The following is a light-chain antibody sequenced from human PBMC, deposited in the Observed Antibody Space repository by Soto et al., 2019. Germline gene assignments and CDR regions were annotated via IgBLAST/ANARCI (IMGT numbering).Light chain of an antibody. V-gene: IGLV2-14*01. CDR2: EVT. J-gene: IGLJ1*01. CDR3: SSYTSSSTNV. Sequence: QSALTQPASVSGSPGQSITISCTGTNSDVGGYNYVSWYQQHPGKAPKLMIYEVTSRPSGVSNRFSGSKSGNTASLTISGLQAEDEADYYCSSYTSSSTNVFGTGTKVTVL. CDR1: NSDVGGYNY.